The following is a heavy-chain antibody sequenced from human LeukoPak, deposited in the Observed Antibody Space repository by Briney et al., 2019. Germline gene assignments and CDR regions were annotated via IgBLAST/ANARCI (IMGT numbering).Heavy chain of an antibody. D-gene: IGHD2-2*02. CDR1: GGSISSGSYY. CDR3: ARERIYCSSTSCYKATWFDP. CDR2: IYTSGST. J-gene: IGHJ5*02. Sequence: PSETLSLTCTVSGGSISSGSYYWSWIRQPAGEGLEWIGRIYTSGSTNYNPSLKSRVTISVDTSKNQFSLKLSSVTAADTAVYYCARERIYCSSTSCYKATWFDPWGQGTLVTVSS. V-gene: IGHV4-61*02.